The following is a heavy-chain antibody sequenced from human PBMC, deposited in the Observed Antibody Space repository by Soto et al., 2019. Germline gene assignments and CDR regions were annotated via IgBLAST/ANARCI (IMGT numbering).Heavy chain of an antibody. CDR1: GFTFSSYW. CDR3: ARDPSIVLVPAATYYYYYSGMDV. J-gene: IGHJ6*02. Sequence: EVQLVESGGGLVQPGGSLRLSCAASGFTFSSYWMSWVRQAPGKGLEWVANIKQDGSEKYYVDSVKGRVTISRDNAKNSLYLQMNSLRAEDTAVYYCARDPSIVLVPAATYYYYYSGMDVWGQGTTVTVSS. V-gene: IGHV3-7*01. CDR2: IKQDGSEK. D-gene: IGHD2-2*01.